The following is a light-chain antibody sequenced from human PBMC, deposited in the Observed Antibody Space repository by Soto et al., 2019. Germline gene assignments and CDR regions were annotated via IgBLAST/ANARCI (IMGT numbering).Light chain of an antibody. CDR2: DNT. CDR3: QSYDSSLSSYV. V-gene: IGLV1-40*01. Sequence: QSVLTQPPSVSGAPGRRVTISCTGSSSNIGAGYDVHWYQQLPGTAPKLLIYDNTNRPSGVPDRFSGSKTGTSASLAITGLQAEDEAVYYCQSYDSSLSSYVFGAGTKVTVL. J-gene: IGLJ1*01. CDR1: SSNIGAGYD.